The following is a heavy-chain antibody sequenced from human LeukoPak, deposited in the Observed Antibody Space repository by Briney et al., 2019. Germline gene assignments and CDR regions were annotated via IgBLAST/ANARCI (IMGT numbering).Heavy chain of an antibody. J-gene: IGHJ4*02. V-gene: IGHV1-69*02. D-gene: IGHD6-13*01. CDR2: IIPILGIA. CDR3: ASNIAAAH. Sequence: GASVKVSCKASGYTFTGYYMHWVRQAPGQGLEWMGRIIPILGIANYAQKFQGRVTITADKSTSTAYVELSSLRSEDTAVYYCASNIAAAHWGQGTLVTVSS. CDR1: GYTFTGYY.